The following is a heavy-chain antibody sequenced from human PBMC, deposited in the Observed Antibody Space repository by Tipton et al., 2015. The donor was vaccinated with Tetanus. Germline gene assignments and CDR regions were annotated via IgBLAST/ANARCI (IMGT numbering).Heavy chain of an antibody. CDR2: SYAGGNYA. Sequence: SGFTFNSFAMNWVRQAPGKGLEWVSVSYAGGNYAYYADSVKGRFTTSRDDSKNTLYLHMTSLRAEDTAVYYCAKVRGTLRYSFDSWGQGTLVTVSS. V-gene: IGHV3-23*03. CDR1: GFTFNSFA. J-gene: IGHJ5*01. CDR3: AKVRGTLRYSFDS. D-gene: IGHD1-26*01.